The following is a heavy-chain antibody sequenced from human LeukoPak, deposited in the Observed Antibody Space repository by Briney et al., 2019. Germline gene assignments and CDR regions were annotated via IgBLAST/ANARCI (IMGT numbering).Heavy chain of an antibody. V-gene: IGHV3-66*01. D-gene: IGHD1-26*01. CDR2: IYAGAGGST. CDR3: TTGPQSSRPVGDVSDV. CDR1: GFIVSGNY. Sequence: PGGSLRLSCAASGFIVSGNYMSWVRQAPGKGLDWVSVIYAGAGGSTYYADSVKGRFTISRDSSKNTLYLQMNSLRGDDTAVYYCTTGPQSSRPVGDVSDVWGQGTMVTVSP. J-gene: IGHJ3*01.